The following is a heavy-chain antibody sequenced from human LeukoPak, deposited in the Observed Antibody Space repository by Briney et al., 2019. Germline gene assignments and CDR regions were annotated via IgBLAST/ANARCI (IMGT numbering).Heavy chain of an antibody. V-gene: IGHV3-53*01. J-gene: IGHJ4*02. CDR1: GLTVTSNH. Sequence: GGSLRLSCAASGLTVTSNHMSWVRQAPGTGLKWVSLIKRDGTTEYADSVKGRFTISRDNSKNTLFLQMNSLRVEDTAVYYCARLRRGYWGRGTPVT. CDR2: IKRDGTT. CDR3: ARLRRGY.